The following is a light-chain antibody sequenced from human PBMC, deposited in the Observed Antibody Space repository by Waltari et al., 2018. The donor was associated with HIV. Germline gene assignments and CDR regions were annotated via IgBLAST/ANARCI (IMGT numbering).Light chain of an antibody. J-gene: IGLJ2*01. CDR3: CSYASSGTFVV. Sequence: QSALTQPASVSGSPGQSITISCTGITTDVSSSNLVSWYQHHPGKAPKLMIFEVDNRPSGVFNRFSGSKSGNTASLTISWLQAEDEADYYCCSYASSGTFVVFGGGTNLTVL. CDR1: TTDVSSSNL. CDR2: EVD. V-gene: IGLV2-23*02.